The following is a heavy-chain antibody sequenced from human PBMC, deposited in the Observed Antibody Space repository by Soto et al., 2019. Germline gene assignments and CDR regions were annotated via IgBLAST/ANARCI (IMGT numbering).Heavy chain of an antibody. CDR1: GGPVSSFY. V-gene: IGHV4-59*02. CDR3: ASCMWGRGNYYAY. D-gene: IGHD1-26*01. J-gene: IGHJ4*02. Sequence: QVQLQESGPGLVKPSETLSLTCTVSGGPVSSFYWSWIRQPPGKGLEWIGYVYTRGSTNYNPSLKSRVTISVDTSKNQCSLKVSSVTASDTAVYYCASCMWGRGNYYAYWGQGTLVTVSS. CDR2: VYTRGST.